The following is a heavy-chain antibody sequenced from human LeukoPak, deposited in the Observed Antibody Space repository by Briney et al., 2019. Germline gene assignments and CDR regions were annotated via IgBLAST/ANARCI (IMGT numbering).Heavy chain of an antibody. D-gene: IGHD3-10*01. CDR2: IYYSGIT. V-gene: IGHV4-59*01. CDR1: GGSISSYY. J-gene: IGHJ5*02. CDR3: ARGGSWFDP. Sequence: SETLCVTCTVPGGSISSYYWSWIRQPPGKGLEWIGYIYYSGITNYNPSLKSRVTISVDTSKNQFSLKLTSVTAADTAVYYCARGGSWFDPWGQGTLVTASS.